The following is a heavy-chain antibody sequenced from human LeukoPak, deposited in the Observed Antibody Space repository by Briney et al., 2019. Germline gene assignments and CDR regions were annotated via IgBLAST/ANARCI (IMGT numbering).Heavy chain of an antibody. CDR2: INPSDGST. Sequence: ASVKVSCKASGYTFTSYYMHWVRQAPGQGLEWMGIINPSDGSTSYAQKFQGRVTMTRDMSTSTVYMELSSLRSEDTAVYYCARESAAVHCSSTSCPTRGYDYWGQGTLVTVSS. CDR1: GYTFTSYY. J-gene: IGHJ4*02. V-gene: IGHV1-46*01. D-gene: IGHD2-2*01. CDR3: ARESAAVHCSSTSCPTRGYDY.